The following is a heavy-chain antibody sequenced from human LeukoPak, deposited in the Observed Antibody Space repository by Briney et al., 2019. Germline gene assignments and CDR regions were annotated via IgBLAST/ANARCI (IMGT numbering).Heavy chain of an antibody. CDR1: GFTFNSYG. CDR2: IRYDGSNK. Sequence: GGSLRLSCAASGFTFNSYGMHWVRQAPGKGLEWVALIRYDGSNKFYADSVKGRFTISRDNSKNTLYLQMNSLRAEDTAVYYCAKDLTKYFDYWGQGTLVTVSS. J-gene: IGHJ4*02. CDR3: AKDLTKYFDY. D-gene: IGHD1-1*01. V-gene: IGHV3-30*02.